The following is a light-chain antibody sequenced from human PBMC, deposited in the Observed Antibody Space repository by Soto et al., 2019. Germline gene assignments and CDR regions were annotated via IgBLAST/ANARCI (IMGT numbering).Light chain of an antibody. V-gene: IGLV2-14*01. CDR2: AVS. CDR1: SSDVGGYNH. J-gene: IGLJ2*01. Sequence: QSALTQPASVSGSPGQSITISCTGTSSDVGGYNHVSWYQHPPGKAHKLILFAVSDPPSGVSHRFSGSMSGNTASLTISGLQADDEADYYCSSSRSLSNVVFGGGTKLTVL. CDR3: SSSRSLSNVV.